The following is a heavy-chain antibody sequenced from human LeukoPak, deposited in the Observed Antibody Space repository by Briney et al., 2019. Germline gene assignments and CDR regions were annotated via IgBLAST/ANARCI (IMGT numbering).Heavy chain of an antibody. CDR1: GFTFSIYG. V-gene: IGHV3-33*06. CDR3: AKDAERGFDFSNSLQS. Sequence: GGSLRLSCAASGFTFSIYGMHWVRQAPGKGLQWVAVIWNDGSDKYYGDSVKGRFTISRDNSKKTVYLQLSSLRVEDTAVYYCAKDAERGFDFSNSLQSWGQGTLVTVSS. D-gene: IGHD4-11*01. CDR2: IWNDGSDK. J-gene: IGHJ4*02.